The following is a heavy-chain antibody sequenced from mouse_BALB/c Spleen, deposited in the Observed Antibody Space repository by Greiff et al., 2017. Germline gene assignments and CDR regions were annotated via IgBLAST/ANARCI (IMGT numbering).Heavy chain of an antibody. Sequence: QVHVKQSGAELVRPGTSVKVSCKASGFAFTNYLIAWVKQRPGQGLEWIGAINTGSGGTNYNEKFKGKETLTADKSSSTAYMQLSSLTSDDSAVYCCYLLLRSMAYWGQGTLVTVSA. D-gene: IGHD1-1*01. V-gene: IGHV1-54*01. CDR2: INTGSGGT. CDR1: GFAFTNYL. J-gene: IGHJ3*01. CDR3: YLLLRSMAY.